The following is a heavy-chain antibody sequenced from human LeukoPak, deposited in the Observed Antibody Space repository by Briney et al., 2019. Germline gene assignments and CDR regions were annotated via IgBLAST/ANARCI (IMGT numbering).Heavy chain of an antibody. CDR1: GGTFSSYA. V-gene: IGHV1-69*04. CDR2: IIPILGIA. D-gene: IGHD3-22*01. Sequence: SVKVSCKASGGTFSSYAIIWVRQAPGQGLEWMGRIIPILGIANYAQKFQGRVTITADKSTSTAYMELSSLRSEDTAVYYCARAYYDSSGYYPYYFDYWGQGTLVTVSS. J-gene: IGHJ4*02. CDR3: ARAYYDSSGYYPYYFDY.